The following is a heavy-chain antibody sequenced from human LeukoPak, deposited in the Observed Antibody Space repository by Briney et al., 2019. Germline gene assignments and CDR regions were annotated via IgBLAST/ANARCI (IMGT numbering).Heavy chain of an antibody. D-gene: IGHD3-10*01. CDR1: GGSISSYY. J-gene: IGHJ6*03. Sequence: SETLSLTCTVSGGSISSYYWSWIRQPPGKGPEWIGYIYYSGSTNYNPSLKSRVTISVDTSKNQFSLKLSSVTAADTPVLYCARGGGAGSYYFCSYYYYYMDVWGKGTTVTVSS. CDR2: IYYSGST. CDR3: ARGGGAGSYYFCSYYYYYMDV. V-gene: IGHV4-59*01.